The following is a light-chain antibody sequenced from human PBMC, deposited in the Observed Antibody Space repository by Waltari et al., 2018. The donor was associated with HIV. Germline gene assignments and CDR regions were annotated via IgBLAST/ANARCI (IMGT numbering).Light chain of an antibody. CDR1: SSDVGGYNY. J-gene: IGLJ2*01. Sequence: QSALTQPPSASGSPGQSVTISCTGTSSDVGGYNYVSWYQQHPGKAPKLMIFEVSKPPSGVADRFSGSKSCNTASLTVAWLQAEDEADYCCCSCAGTNYLIFGGGTKMTVL. CDR2: EVS. CDR3: CSCAGTNYLI. V-gene: IGLV2-8*01.